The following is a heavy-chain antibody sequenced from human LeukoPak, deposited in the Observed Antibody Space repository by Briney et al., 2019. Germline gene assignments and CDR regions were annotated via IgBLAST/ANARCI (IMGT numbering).Heavy chain of an antibody. CDR2: ISAYNGNT. D-gene: IGHD2-2*02. CDR3: ARGEYCSSTSCYTFGY. CDR1: GYTFTSYG. V-gene: IGHV1-18*01. Sequence: GTSVKVSCKASGYTFTSYGISWVRQAPGQGLEWMGWISAYNGNTNYAQKLQGRVTMTTDTSTSTAYMELRSRRSDDTAVYYCARGEYCSSTSCYTFGYWGQGTLVTVSS. J-gene: IGHJ4*02.